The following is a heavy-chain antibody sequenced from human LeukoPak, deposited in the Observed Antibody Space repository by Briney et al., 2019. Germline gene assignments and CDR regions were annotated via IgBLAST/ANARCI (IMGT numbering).Heavy chain of an antibody. CDR3: TGWEDSREDDAFDI. CDR2: IYHSGST. J-gene: IGHJ3*02. Sequence: MPSETLSLTCSVSGYSISSGYYWGWIRQPPGMGLEWIGNIYHSGSTYYNPSLKSRVTMSVDTSKNQFSLKLSSVTAADTAVYYCTGWEDSREDDAFDIWGQGTMVTVSS. V-gene: IGHV4-38-2*02. CDR1: GYSISSGYY. D-gene: IGHD3-22*01.